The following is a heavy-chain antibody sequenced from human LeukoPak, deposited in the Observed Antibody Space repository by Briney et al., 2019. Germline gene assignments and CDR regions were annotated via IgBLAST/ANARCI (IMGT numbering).Heavy chain of an antibody. CDR1: GFTFSNYG. D-gene: IGHD6-19*01. CDR3: AKVLVAGSVLYFFDY. J-gene: IGHJ4*02. Sequence: GGALRLSCAASGFTFSNYGMHWVRQAPGKGLEWEAFISYDGSAKYYADSVKGRFTISRDNSKNTLFLQVDSLRAEDTAVYYCAKVLVAGSVLYFFDYWGQGALVTVSS. CDR2: ISYDGSAK. V-gene: IGHV3-30*18.